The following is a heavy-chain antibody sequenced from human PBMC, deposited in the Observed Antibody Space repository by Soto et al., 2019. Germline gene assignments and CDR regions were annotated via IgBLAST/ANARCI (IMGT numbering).Heavy chain of an antibody. CDR1: GFTFSSYG. V-gene: IGHV3-33*01. J-gene: IGHJ4*02. CDR3: ARSTGFNYSNYRGYYFDY. D-gene: IGHD4-4*01. CDR2: IWYDGSNK. Sequence: GGSLRLSCAASGFTFSSYGMHWVRQAPGKGLEWVAVIWYDGSNKYYADSVKGRFTISRDNSKNTLYLQMNSLRAEDTAVYYFARSTGFNYSNYRGYYFDYWGQGTLVTVS.